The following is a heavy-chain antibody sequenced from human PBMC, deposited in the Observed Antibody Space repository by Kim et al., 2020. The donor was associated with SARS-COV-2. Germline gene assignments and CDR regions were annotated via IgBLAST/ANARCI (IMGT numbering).Heavy chain of an antibody. CDR3: ARDENYYGSGSYNDY. J-gene: IGHJ4*02. D-gene: IGHD3-10*01. V-gene: IGHV1-18*01. Sequence: QKLQGRVTMTTDTSTSTAYMELRSLRSDDTAVYYCARDENYYGSGSYNDYWGQGTLVTVSS.